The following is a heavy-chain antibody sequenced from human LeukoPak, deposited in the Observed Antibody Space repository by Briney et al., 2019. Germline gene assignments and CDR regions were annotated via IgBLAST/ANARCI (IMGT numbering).Heavy chain of an antibody. D-gene: IGHD3-22*01. CDR2: IRYDGSYK. J-gene: IGHJ4*02. V-gene: IGHV3-30*02. Sequence: GGSLRLSCAASGFTFSSYVMHWVRQAPGKGLEWVAFIRYDGSYKYYADSVQGRFTISRDNSKNTLYLQMNSLRAEDTGVYYCAKPAGDSSGYYYFDYWGQGPLVTVSS. CDR1: GFTFSSYV. CDR3: AKPAGDSSGYYYFDY.